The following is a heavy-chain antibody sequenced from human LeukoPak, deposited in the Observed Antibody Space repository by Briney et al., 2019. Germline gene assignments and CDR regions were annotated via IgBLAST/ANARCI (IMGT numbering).Heavy chain of an antibody. CDR1: GFTVSSNY. D-gene: IGHD6-13*01. Sequence: PGGSLRLSCAASGFTVSSNYMSWVRQALGKGLEWVSAISGSGGSTYYADSVKGRFTISRDNSKNTLYLQMNSLRAEDTAVYYCASYSSSWAHEACYFQHWGQGTLVTVSS. CDR2: ISGSGGST. V-gene: IGHV3-23*01. CDR3: ASYSSSWAHEACYFQH. J-gene: IGHJ1*01.